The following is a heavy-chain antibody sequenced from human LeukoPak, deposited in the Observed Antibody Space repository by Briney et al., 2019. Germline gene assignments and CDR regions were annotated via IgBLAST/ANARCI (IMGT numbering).Heavy chain of an antibody. V-gene: IGHV4-38-2*02. D-gene: IGHD6-19*01. J-gene: IGHJ4*02. CDR3: ARGRLAIAVAGTTRSGFYFDY. CDR1: GYSISSGYY. Sequence: SETLSLTCTVSGYSISSGYYWGWIRQPPGKGLQWIGSIYHSGSTHYNPSLKSRVTISVDTSKNQFSLKLSSVTAADTAVYYCARGRLAIAVAGTTRSGFYFDYWGQGTLVTVSS. CDR2: IYHSGST.